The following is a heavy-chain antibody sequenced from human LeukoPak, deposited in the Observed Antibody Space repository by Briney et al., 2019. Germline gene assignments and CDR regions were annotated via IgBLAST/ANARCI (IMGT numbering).Heavy chain of an antibody. J-gene: IGHJ3*02. V-gene: IGHV3-23*05. Sequence: PGGSLRLSCAASGFTFSSYAMGWVRQVPGKGLEWVSNIDDSGTNAYYGDSVKGRFTISRDNSRNTLYLQMNSLRVDDMAVYYCTKGLSLSIFGVTGALIAFDIWGQGTVVTVSS. D-gene: IGHD3-3*01. CDR2: IDDSGTNA. CDR1: GFTFSSYA. CDR3: TKGLSLSIFGVTGALIAFDI.